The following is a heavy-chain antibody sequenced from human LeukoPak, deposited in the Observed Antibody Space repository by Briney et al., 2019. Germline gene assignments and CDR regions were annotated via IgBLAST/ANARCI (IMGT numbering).Heavy chain of an antibody. D-gene: IGHD6-19*01. CDR1: GGSVSSGSYY. J-gene: IGHJ5*02. Sequence: PSETLSLTCTVSGGSVSSGSYYWSWIRQPPGKGLEWIGYMYYSGSTSYNPSLKSRVTISVDTSKNQFSLKLSSVAAADTAVYYCARAHSSGWPHMFDPWGQGTLVTVPS. CDR3: ARAHSSGWPHMFDP. CDR2: MYYSGST. V-gene: IGHV4-61*01.